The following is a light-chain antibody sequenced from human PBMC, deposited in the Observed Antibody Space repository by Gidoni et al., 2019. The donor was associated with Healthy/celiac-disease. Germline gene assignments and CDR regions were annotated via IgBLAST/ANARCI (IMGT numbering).Light chain of an antibody. CDR2: AAS. J-gene: IGKJ2*04. Sequence: DIQMTQSPSSRSASVGDRVTITCRASQSMSSYLTWYQKKPGKAPKLLIYAASSLQSGVPSRFSGSVSGTDFTLSISSLQPEDFATYYCQQSYSTPRSFGQGTKLEIK. V-gene: IGKV1-39*01. CDR3: QQSYSTPRS. CDR1: QSMSSY.